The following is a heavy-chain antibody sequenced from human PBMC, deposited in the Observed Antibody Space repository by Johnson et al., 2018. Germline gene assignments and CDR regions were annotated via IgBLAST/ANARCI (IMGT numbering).Heavy chain of an antibody. V-gene: IGHV3-11*04. CDR2: ISSSGSTI. CDR3: ARASRNYDILTGYVYYYYYYMDV. Sequence: QVQLVQSGGGLVKPGGSLRLSCAASGFTFSDYYMSWIRQAPGKGLEWVSYISSSGSTIYYADSVKGRFTISRDNAKNSLDLQMNSLRAEDTAVYYCARASRNYDILTGYVYYYYYYMDVWGKGTTVTVSS. J-gene: IGHJ6*03. CDR1: GFTFSDYY. D-gene: IGHD3-9*01.